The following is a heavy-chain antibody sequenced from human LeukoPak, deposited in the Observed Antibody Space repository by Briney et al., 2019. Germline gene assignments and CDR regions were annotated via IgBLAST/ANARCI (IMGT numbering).Heavy chain of an antibody. V-gene: IGHV3-21*04. CDR1: GFTFSSYS. Sequence: GGSLRLSCAASGFTFSSYSMNWVRQAPGKGLEWVSSISSSSSYIYYADSVKGRFTISRDNSKNTLFLQMNSLRAEDTAVYYCAGAPNYVQEYYFDYWGQGTLVTVSS. CDR2: ISSSSSYI. J-gene: IGHJ4*02. CDR3: AGAPNYVQEYYFDY. D-gene: IGHD1-7*01.